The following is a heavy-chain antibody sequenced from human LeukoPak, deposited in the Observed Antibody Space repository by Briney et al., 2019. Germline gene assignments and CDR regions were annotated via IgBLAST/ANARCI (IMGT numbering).Heavy chain of an antibody. Sequence: ASVQVSCKASGYTFTSYDINWVRQATGQGLEWMGWMNPNSGNTGYAQKFQGRVTMTRNTSISTAYMELSSLRSEDTAVYYCARHPGYSSGWSQDWYFDLWGRGTLVTVSS. D-gene: IGHD6-19*01. CDR1: GYTFTSYD. J-gene: IGHJ2*01. CDR2: MNPNSGNT. CDR3: ARHPGYSSGWSQDWYFDL. V-gene: IGHV1-8*01.